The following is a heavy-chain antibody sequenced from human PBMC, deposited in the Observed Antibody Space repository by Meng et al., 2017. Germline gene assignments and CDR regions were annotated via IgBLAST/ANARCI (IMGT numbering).Heavy chain of an antibody. CDR3: ARVPYYGSGSYQYNWFDP. V-gene: IGHV4-39*07. CDR1: GGFISSSSYY. CDR2: IYYSGST. J-gene: IGHJ5*02. D-gene: IGHD3-10*01. Sequence: LQLQEAGPVLVKPAETLSLTCTGSGGFISSSSYYWGWSRQPPGKGLQWIGSIYYSGSTYYNPSLKSRVTISVDTSKNQFSLKLSSVTAADTSVYYCARVPYYGSGSYQYNWFDPWGQGTLVTVSS.